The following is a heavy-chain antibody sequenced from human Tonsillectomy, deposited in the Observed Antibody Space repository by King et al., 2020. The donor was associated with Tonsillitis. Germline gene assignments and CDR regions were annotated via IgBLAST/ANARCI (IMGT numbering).Heavy chain of an antibody. V-gene: IGHV4-34*01. CDR3: ARALCGSCPCSYYFDY. CDR1: GGSFSGYY. CDR2: INHSEST. D-gene: IGHD2-15*01. J-gene: IGHJ4*02. Sequence: VQLQQWGAGLLKPSETLSLTCAVYGGSFSGYYWSWIRQPPGKGLEWIGEINHSESTTYNPSLKSRVTISVDTSKNQFSLKLSSVTAADTAVYYCARALCGSCPCSYYFDYWGQGPLVTVSS.